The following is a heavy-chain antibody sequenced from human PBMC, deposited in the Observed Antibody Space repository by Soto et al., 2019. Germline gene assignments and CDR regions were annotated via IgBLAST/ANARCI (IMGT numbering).Heavy chain of an antibody. V-gene: IGHV1-18*01. D-gene: IGHD3-10*01. CDR3: ARVGDGLLWFGEPRGNAFDI. CDR1: GYTFTSYG. Sequence: QVQLVQSGAEVKKPGASVKVSCKASGYTFTSYGISWVRQAPGQGLEWMGWISAYNGNTNYAQKLQGRVTMTTDTSTSTAHMELRSLRSDDTAVYYCARVGDGLLWFGEPRGNAFDIWGQGTMVTVSS. CDR2: ISAYNGNT. J-gene: IGHJ3*02.